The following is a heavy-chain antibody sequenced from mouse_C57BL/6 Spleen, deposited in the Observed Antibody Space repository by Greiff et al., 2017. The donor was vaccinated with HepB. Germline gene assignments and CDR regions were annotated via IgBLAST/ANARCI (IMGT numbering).Heavy chain of an antibody. CDR1: GYTFTDYD. Sequence: VKLVESGAELVRPGASVTLSCKASGYTFTDYDMHWVKQTPVHGLEWIGAIDPETGGTAYNQKFKGKAILTADKSSSTAYMELRSLTSEDSAVYYCLTVVALYYAMDYWGQGTSVTVSS. D-gene: IGHD1-1*01. CDR2: IDPETGGT. J-gene: IGHJ4*01. V-gene: IGHV1-15*01. CDR3: LTVVALYYAMDY.